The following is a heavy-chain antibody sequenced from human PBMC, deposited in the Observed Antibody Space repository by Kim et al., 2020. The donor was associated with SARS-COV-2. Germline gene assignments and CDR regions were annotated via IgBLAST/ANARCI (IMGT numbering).Heavy chain of an antibody. D-gene: IGHD6-19*01. CDR1: GFTFSSYA. CDR2: ISYDGSNK. V-gene: IGHV3-30*04. CDR3: ARGTAGTYYYGMDV. Sequence: LSLTCAASGFTFSSYAMHWVRQAPGKGLEWVAVISYDGSNKYYADSVKGRFTISRDNSKNTLYLQMNSLRAEDTAVYYCARGTAGTYYYGMDVWGQGTTVTVSS. J-gene: IGHJ6*02.